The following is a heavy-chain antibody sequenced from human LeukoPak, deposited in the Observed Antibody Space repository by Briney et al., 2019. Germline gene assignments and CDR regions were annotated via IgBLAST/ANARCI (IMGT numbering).Heavy chain of an antibody. CDR3: ARDRGAVLRDFDWLFDY. Sequence: SETLSVNCTVSGGSISSYYWNWIRQSPGKGLEWIGYIFYNGNTNYNPSLQSRVTLSLDTPKNQFSLKLSSVTAADTAVYYCARDRGAVLRDFDWLFDYWGQGTLVTVSS. D-gene: IGHD3-9*01. CDR2: IFYNGNT. CDR1: GGSISSYY. J-gene: IGHJ4*02. V-gene: IGHV4-59*01.